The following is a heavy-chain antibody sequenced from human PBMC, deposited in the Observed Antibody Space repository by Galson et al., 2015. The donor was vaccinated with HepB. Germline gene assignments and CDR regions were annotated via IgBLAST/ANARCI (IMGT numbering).Heavy chain of an antibody. CDR3: ARVDTATDY. V-gene: IGHV4-34*01. CDR1: GGSFSGYY. Sequence: ETLSLTCGVYGGSFSGYYWSWIRQPPGKGLEWIGEINHSGNINYNPSLKSRVTMSVDTSKNQFSLKLSSVTAADTAIYYCARVDTATDYWGQGTLVTVSS. CDR2: INHSGNI. D-gene: IGHD5-18*01. J-gene: IGHJ4*02.